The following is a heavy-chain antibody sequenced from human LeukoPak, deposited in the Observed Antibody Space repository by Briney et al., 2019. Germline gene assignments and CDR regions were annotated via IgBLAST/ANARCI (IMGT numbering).Heavy chain of an antibody. D-gene: IGHD3-3*01. Sequence: PSETLSLTSTVSAGSISGYYWSWLRQPPGKGLEWIGYIYYSGSTNYNPSLKSRVTISVDTSKNEFSLKLSSVTAADTAVYYCARVESVTIFGVVIEYYFDYWGQGTLVTVSS. CDR1: AGSISGYY. V-gene: IGHV4-59*08. CDR3: ARVESVTIFGVVIEYYFDY. CDR2: IYYSGST. J-gene: IGHJ4*02.